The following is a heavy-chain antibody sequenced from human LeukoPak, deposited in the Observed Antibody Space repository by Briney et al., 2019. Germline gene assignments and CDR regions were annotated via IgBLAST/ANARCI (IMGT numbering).Heavy chain of an antibody. D-gene: IGHD3-3*01. CDR1: GYTFTSYG. J-gene: IGHJ6*03. Sequence: ASVKVSCKASGYTFTSYGISWVRQAPGQGLEWMGWISAYNGNTNYTQKLQGRVTMTTDTSTSTAYMELRSLRSDDTAVYYCAREKTPYYDFWSGYSYYYMDVWGKGTTVTVSS. V-gene: IGHV1-18*01. CDR3: AREKTPYYDFWSGYSYYYMDV. CDR2: ISAYNGNT.